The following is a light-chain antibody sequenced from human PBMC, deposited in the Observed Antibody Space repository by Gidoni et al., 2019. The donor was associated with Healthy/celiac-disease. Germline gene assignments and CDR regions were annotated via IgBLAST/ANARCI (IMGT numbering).Light chain of an antibody. CDR1: SGHSSYV. CDR3: QTWGTGIWV. CDR2: LNSDGSH. V-gene: IGLV4-69*01. Sequence: QLVLTQSPSASASLGASVKLTCTLSSGHSSYVIAWHQQQPEKGPRYLMKLNSDGSHSKGDGIPDRFSGSSSGAERYLTISSLQSEDEAYYYCQTWGTGIWVFGGGTKLTVL. J-gene: IGLJ3*02.